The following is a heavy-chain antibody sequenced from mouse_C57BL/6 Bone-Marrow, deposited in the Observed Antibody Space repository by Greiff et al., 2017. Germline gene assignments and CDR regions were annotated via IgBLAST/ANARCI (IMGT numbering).Heavy chain of an antibody. V-gene: IGHV1-81*01. Sequence: VQLQQSGAELARPGDSVQLSCKASGYTFPSYGISWVKQRTGQGLEWIGEIYPRSGNTYYNEKFKGKATLTADKSSSKAYMELRSLTSEDSAVYFCAKSYGSSWYFDVWGTGTTVTVSS. CDR1: GYTFPSYG. CDR3: AKSYGSSWYFDV. CDR2: IYPRSGNT. D-gene: IGHD1-1*01. J-gene: IGHJ1*03.